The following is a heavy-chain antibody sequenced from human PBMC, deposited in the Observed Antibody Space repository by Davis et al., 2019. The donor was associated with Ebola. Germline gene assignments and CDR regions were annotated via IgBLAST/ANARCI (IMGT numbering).Heavy chain of an antibody. CDR2: FDPEDGET. CDR1: GYTLTELS. CDR3: ATIPGQQPGPAGAMDV. D-gene: IGHD1-14*01. Sequence: ASVKVSCKVSGYTLTELSMHWVRQAPGKGLEWMGGFDPEDGETIYAQKFQGRVTFTADESSSTAYMELSSLRSEDTAVYYCATIPGQQPGPAGAMDVWGKGSTVTVSS. V-gene: IGHV1-24*01. J-gene: IGHJ6*04.